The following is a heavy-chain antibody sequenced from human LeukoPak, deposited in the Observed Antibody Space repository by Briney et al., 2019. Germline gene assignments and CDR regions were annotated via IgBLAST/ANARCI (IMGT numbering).Heavy chain of an antibody. CDR1: GDSISSYF. CDR3: ARQYSRKSDY. CDR2: FYSSEST. J-gene: IGHJ4*02. V-gene: IGHV4-4*07. Sequence: SETLSLTCTVSGDSISSYFWSWIRQPAGKGLEWIGRFYSSESTNYNPSLKSRVTMSVDTSKNQFSLKLSSVTAADSAVYYCARQYSRKSDYWGQGIMVTVSS. D-gene: IGHD1-26*01.